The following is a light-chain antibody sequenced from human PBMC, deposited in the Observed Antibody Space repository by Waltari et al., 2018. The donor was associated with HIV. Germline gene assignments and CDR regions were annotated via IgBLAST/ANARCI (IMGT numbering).Light chain of an antibody. CDR3: SSYTTSSTWV. J-gene: IGLJ3*02. V-gene: IGLV2-14*01. CDR1: SSDIDGYKY. CDR2: EVS. Sequence: QSPLTHPASVSGSPGQSITISCTGTSSDIDGYKYLPWYQQQPGKDPKLMISEVSNRPSGVSNRFSGSKSGNTASLTISGLQAEDEADYYCSSYTTSSTWVFGGGTKLTVL.